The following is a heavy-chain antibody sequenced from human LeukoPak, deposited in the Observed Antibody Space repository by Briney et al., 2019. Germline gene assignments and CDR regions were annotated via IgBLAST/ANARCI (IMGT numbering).Heavy chain of an antibody. CDR2: IYHSGST. CDR3: ARLLWETGPTGGGFYGIDV. J-gene: IGHJ6*02. Sequence: SGTLSLTCTVSGGXISGTKCWNWVRQPPGKGLEWIGEIYHSGSTNYNPSLKSRVTISIDKSKNQFSLRLSSVTAADTAVYYCARLLWETGPTGGGFYGIDVWGQGTTVTVSS. CDR1: GGXISGTKC. D-gene: IGHD1-7*01. V-gene: IGHV4-4*02.